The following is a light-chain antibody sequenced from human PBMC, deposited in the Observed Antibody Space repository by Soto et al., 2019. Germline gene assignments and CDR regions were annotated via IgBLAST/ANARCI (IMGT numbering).Light chain of an antibody. CDR1: ISNIGSNT. V-gene: IGLV1-44*01. CDR2: INN. CDR3: AAWDDILNGDV. Sequence: QSVLTQPPSASGTPGQRVTISCSGGISNIGSNTVNWYQHLPVTAPKLLIYINNQRPSGVPDRFSGSKSGTSASLAISGLQSGDEADYYCAAWDDILNGDVFGNGTKATV. J-gene: IGLJ1*01.